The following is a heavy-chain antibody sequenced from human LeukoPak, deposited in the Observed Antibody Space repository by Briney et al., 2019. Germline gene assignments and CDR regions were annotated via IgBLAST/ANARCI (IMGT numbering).Heavy chain of an antibody. D-gene: IGHD6-13*01. CDR2: IYSGGST. Sequence: PGGSLRLSCAASGFTVSSNYMNWVRQAPGKGLEWFSVIYSGGSTYYSDSVKGRFTISRDNSKNTLYLQMNSLRAEDTAVYYCAGLDSSSWSDWGQGTLVTVSS. J-gene: IGHJ4*02. CDR3: AGLDSSSWSD. V-gene: IGHV3-66*04. CDR1: GFTVSSNY.